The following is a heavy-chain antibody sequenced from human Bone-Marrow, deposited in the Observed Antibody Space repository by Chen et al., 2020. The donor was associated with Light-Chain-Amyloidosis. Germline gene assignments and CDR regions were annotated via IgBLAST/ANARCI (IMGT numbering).Heavy chain of an antibody. CDR2: ISSGGSSI. CDR3: ARGLWLITKDRFDY. J-gene: IGHJ4*02. CDR1: RPTFSSYD. Sequence: EMELVESGGGLVQPGGSLRLSCVVSRPTFSSYDMNWVRQVPGKGLEWISHISSGGSSISYADSVKGRFTVSRDNGKKSLYLQMNGLRAEDTAVYYCARGLWLITKDRFDYWGQGTLVTVSS. D-gene: IGHD3-3*01. V-gene: IGHV3-48*03.